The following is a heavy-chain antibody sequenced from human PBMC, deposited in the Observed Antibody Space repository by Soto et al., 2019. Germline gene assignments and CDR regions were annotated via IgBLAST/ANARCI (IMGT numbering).Heavy chain of an antibody. D-gene: IGHD6-13*01. CDR2: ISYDGSNK. J-gene: IGHJ4*02. V-gene: IGHV3-30*18. CDR1: GFTFSSYG. CDR3: ANLEIDSSPTFDY. Sequence: GGSLRLSCAASGFTFSSYGMHWVRQAPGKGLEWVAVISYDGSNKYYADSVKGRFTISRDNSKNTLYLQMNSLRAEDTAVYYCANLEIDSSPTFDYWGQGTLVTVSS.